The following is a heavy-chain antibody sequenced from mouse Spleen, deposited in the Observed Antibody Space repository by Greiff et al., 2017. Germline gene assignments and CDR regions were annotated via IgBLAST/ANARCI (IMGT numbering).Heavy chain of an antibody. CDR2: ISSGGGNT. CDR3: ARRGVVDWYFDV. D-gene: IGHD1-1*01. V-gene: IGHV5-9*04. CDR1: GFTFSSYA. Sequence: EVKLVESGGGLVKLGGSLKLSCAASGFTFSSYAMSWVRQTPEKRLEWVATISSGGGNTYYPDSVKGRFTISRDNAKNTLYLQMSSLKSEDTAMYYCARRGVVDWYFDVWGAGTTVTVSS. J-gene: IGHJ1*01.